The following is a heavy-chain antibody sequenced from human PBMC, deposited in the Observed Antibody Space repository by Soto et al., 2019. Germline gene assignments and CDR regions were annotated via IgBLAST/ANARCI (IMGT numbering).Heavy chain of an antibody. CDR3: ARGTYCSGGSCYPDY. V-gene: IGHV3-74*01. J-gene: IGHJ4*02. CDR2: INSDGRTT. CDR1: GFTFSTYW. D-gene: IGHD2-15*01. Sequence: EVQLVESGGGLVQPGGSLRLSCAASGFTFSTYWMHWVRQAPGKGLVWVSRINSDGRTTTYADSVKGRFTNSRDNAKNTLYLQMNSLRADDTAVYYCARGTYCSGGSCYPDYWGQGTLVTVSS.